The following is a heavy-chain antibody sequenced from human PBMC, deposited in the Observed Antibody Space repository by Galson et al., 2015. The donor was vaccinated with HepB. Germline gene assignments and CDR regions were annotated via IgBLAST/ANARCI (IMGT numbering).Heavy chain of an antibody. V-gene: IGHV3-30-3*01. CDR3: ARDRGPAMSGGVIYGMDV. D-gene: IGHD2-2*01. J-gene: IGHJ6*02. CDR2: ISYDGNNK. CDR1: GFTFSNYA. Sequence: SLRLSCAASGFTFSNYAIHWVRQAPGKGLEWVAVISYDGNNKYYADSVKGRFTISRDNSKNTLYLQMNSLRAEDTAVYYCARDRGPAMSGGVIYGMDVWGQGTTVTVSS.